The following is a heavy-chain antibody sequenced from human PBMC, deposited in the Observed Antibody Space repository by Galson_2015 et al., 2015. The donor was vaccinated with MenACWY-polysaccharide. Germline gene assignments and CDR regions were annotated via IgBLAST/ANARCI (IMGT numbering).Heavy chain of an antibody. J-gene: IGHJ5*02. V-gene: IGHV3-23*01. CDR3: AKDSTDFWSVAGRFDH. CDR1: GFTFTSYA. Sequence: SLRLSCAASGFTFTSYAMSRVRQAPGKGLEWVSAIRSSGTNTYYADSVKGRFTISRDNSKNTLYLQMNSLRAEDTAVYYCAKDSTDFWSVAGRFDHWGQGSLVTGSS. CDR2: IRSSGTNT. D-gene: IGHD3-3*01.